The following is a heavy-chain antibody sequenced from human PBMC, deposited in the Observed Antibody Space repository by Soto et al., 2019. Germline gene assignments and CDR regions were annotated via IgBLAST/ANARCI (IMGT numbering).Heavy chain of an antibody. CDR2: ISSSSSYI. D-gene: IGHD3-9*01. CDR1: GFTFSSYS. V-gene: IGHV3-21*01. Sequence: GGSLRLSCAASGFTFSSYSMNWVRQAPGKGLEWVSSISSSSSYIYYADSVKGRFTISRDNAKNSLYLQMNSLRAEDTAVYYCARDRLLYFDWLEQTNYYYYYGMDVWGQGTTVTVSS. CDR3: ARDRLLYFDWLEQTNYYYYYGMDV. J-gene: IGHJ6*02.